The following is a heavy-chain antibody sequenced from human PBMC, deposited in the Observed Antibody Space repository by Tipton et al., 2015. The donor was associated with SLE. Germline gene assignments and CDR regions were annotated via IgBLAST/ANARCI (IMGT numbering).Heavy chain of an antibody. CDR2: IYYSGST. Sequence: TLSLTCTVSGGSIRSSNYYWGWIRQPPGKGLEWIGSIYYSGSTKSNPSLKSRVTISVDTSKNQFSLKLCSVTAADTAVYYCARRVRGGWYDYWGQGTLVTVSS. J-gene: IGHJ4*02. CDR1: GGSIRSSNYY. V-gene: IGHV4-39*07. D-gene: IGHD6-19*01. CDR3: ARRVRGGWYDY.